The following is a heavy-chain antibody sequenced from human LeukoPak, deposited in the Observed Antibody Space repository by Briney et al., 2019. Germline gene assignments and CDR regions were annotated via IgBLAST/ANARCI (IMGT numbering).Heavy chain of an antibody. CDR2: IYHSGST. D-gene: IGHD4-17*01. J-gene: IGHJ4*02. Sequence: PSGTLSLTCAVSGGSISSSNWWSWVRQPPGKGLEWIGEIYHSGSTNYNPSLKSRVTISVDKSKNQFSLKLSSVTAADTAVYYCARGPRTVTISESAGGVDYWGQGTLVTVSS. CDR3: ARGPRTVTISESAGGVDY. V-gene: IGHV4-4*02. CDR1: GGSISSSNW.